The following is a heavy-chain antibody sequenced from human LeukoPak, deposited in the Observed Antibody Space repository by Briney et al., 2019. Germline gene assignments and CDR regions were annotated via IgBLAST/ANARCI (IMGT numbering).Heavy chain of an antibody. D-gene: IGHD2-15*01. CDR3: ARGFDCSGGSCYSRGWFDP. CDR1: GYTFTGYY. V-gene: IGHV1-2*06. Sequence: ASVKVSCMASGYTFTGYYMHWMRQAPGQGLEWMGRINPNSGGTHYAQKFQGRVTMTMDTSSSTAYMELSRQRSDDTAVYYCARGFDCSGGSCYSRGWFDPWERGTLVTVSS. CDR2: INPNSGGT. J-gene: IGHJ5*02.